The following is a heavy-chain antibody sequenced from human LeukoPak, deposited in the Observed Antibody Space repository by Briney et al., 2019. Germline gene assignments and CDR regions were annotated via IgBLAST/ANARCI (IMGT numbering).Heavy chain of an antibody. V-gene: IGHV3-21*01. CDR3: ARDAGYCSSTSCYVGMDV. CDR2: ISSSSSYI. CDR1: GFTFSSYS. D-gene: IGHD2-2*03. Sequence: GGSLRLSCAASGFTFSSYSMNWVRQAPGKGLEWVSSISSSSSYIYYADSVKGRFTISRDNAKNSLYLQMNSLRAEDTAVYYCARDAGYCSSTSCYVGMDVWGQGTTVTVPS. J-gene: IGHJ6*02.